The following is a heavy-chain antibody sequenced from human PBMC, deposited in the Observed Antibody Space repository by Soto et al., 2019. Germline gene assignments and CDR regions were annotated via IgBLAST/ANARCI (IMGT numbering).Heavy chain of an antibody. CDR3: AKGGAIVAAGTRVYLYNAMDV. D-gene: IGHD1-26*01. V-gene: IGHV1-2*02. J-gene: IGHJ6*02. CDR1: GYTFTGYY. CDR2: INPNSGDT. Sequence: ASVKVSCKASGYTFTGYYVHSVRQAPGQGLEWMGWINPNSGDTYLAQRFQGRVTMNRDTSIGTAYMELRGLTSDDTAEYYCAKGGAIVAAGTRVYLYNAMDVWGQGTTVTVSS.